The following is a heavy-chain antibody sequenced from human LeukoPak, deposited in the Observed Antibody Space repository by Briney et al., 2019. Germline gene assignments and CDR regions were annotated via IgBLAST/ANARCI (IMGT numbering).Heavy chain of an antibody. CDR3: ARQNDFRLDY. Sequence: GESLKISCKGSGYSFTSYWIGWVRQMPGKGLEWMGIIYPGDSDTRYSPSLQGQVTISVDTSIGTAYLQWSSLKASDTVIYYCARQNDFRLDYWGQGTLVTVSS. V-gene: IGHV5-51*01. CDR2: IYPGDSDT. J-gene: IGHJ4*02. CDR1: GYSFTSYW. D-gene: IGHD3-3*01.